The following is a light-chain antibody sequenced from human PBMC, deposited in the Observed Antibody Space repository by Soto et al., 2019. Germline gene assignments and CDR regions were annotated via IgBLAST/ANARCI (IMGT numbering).Light chain of an antibody. V-gene: IGLV2-14*01. CDR2: EVT. CDR1: SSDVGGYDY. Sequence: QSVLTQPASVSGSPGQSIAISCTGTSSDVGGYDYVSWYQQQPDKAPKLMIYEVTKRPSGVSNRFSGSKSGNTASLTISGLQPEDEADYYCSSHTSGSTRVFGSGTQLTVL. J-gene: IGLJ1*01. CDR3: SSHTSGSTRV.